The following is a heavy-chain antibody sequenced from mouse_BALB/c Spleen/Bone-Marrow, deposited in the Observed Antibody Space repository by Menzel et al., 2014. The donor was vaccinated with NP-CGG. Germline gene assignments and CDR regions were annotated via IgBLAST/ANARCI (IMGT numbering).Heavy chain of an antibody. CDR3: ASYRYAWYFDV. J-gene: IGHJ1*01. Sequence: EVKLMESGAELVKPGASVKLSCTASGFNIKDTYMHWVKQRPEQGLEWIGRIDPANGHTKYDPKFQGKAAITADTSSNTAYLQLSSPTSEDTAVYYCASYRYAWYFDVWGAGTTVTVSS. CDR2: IDPANGHT. CDR1: GFNIKDTY. D-gene: IGHD2-14*01. V-gene: IGHV14-3*02.